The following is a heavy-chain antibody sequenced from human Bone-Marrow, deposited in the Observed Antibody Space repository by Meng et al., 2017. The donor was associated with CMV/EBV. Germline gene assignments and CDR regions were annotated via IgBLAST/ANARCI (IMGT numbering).Heavy chain of an antibody. CDR2: IYSGGSST. J-gene: IGHJ6*02. CDR3: AKDMSKDYYYYGMDV. D-gene: IGHD3-16*01. CDR1: GFTFSSYA. Sequence: GGPLRLSCAASGFTFSSYAMSWVRQAPGKGLEWVSVIYSGGSSTYYADSVKGRFTISRDNSKNTLYLQMNSLRAEDTAVYYCAKDMSKDYYYYGMDVWGQGTTVTVSS. V-gene: IGHV3-23*03.